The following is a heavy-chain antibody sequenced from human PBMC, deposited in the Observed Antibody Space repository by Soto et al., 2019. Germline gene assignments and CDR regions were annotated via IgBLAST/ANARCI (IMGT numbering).Heavy chain of an antibody. D-gene: IGHD2-15*01. Sequence: SETLSLTCTVSGGSISSYYWSWIRQPAGKGLEWIGRTYTSGSTNYNPSLKSRVTMSVDTSKNQFSLKLSSVTAADTAVYYCARGNCSGGSCYSRWFDPWGQGTLVTVSS. V-gene: IGHV4-4*07. CDR2: TYTSGST. CDR1: GGSISSYY. CDR3: ARGNCSGGSCYSRWFDP. J-gene: IGHJ5*02.